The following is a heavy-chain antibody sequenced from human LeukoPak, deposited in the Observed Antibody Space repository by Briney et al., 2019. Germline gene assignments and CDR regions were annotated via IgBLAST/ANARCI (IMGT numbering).Heavy chain of an antibody. D-gene: IGHD1-1*01. CDR1: GFTFSSYE. CDR2: ISDTSVYI. V-gene: IGHV3-21*01. Sequence: ESGGSLRLSCAASGFTFSSYEMTWVRQAPGKGLEWVSSISDTSVYIYYSDSAKGRFTISRDNAENSLYLQMNSLRAEDTAMYYCAKEALLYSRNDEDAFDIWGPGTMVTVSS. J-gene: IGHJ3*02. CDR3: AKEALLYSRNDEDAFDI.